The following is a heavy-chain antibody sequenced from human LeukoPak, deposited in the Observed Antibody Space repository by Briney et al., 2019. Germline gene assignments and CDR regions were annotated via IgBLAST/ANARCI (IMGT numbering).Heavy chain of an antibody. V-gene: IGHV4-39*07. J-gene: IGHJ4*02. CDR3: ASIAAAKGYFDY. Sequence: PSETLSLTCTVSGGSISSSRYYGGWIRQPPGKGLEWIGSLYYSGSTYYNPSLKSRVTISVDTSKNQFSLKLSSVTAADTAVYYCASIAAAKGYFDYWGQGTLVTVSS. CDR2: LYYSGST. CDR1: GGSISSSRYY. D-gene: IGHD6-13*01.